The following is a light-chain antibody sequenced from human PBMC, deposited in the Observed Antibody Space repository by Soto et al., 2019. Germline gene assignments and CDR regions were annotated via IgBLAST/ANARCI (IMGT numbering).Light chain of an antibody. CDR3: QQYGDSPRIT. Sequence: EIVLTQSPATLSLSPGERATLSCRASQTVSSSLAWYQQKPGQAPRFLIWGASNRAPGIPDRFSGSGSGTDFSLTISRLEPEDVAVYYCQQYGDSPRITFGQGTRLEI. V-gene: IGKV3-20*01. CDR1: QTVSSS. J-gene: IGKJ5*01. CDR2: GAS.